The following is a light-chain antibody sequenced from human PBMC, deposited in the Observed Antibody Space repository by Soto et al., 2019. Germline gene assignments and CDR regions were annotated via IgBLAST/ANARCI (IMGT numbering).Light chain of an antibody. CDR3: QKSYSTPPT. V-gene: IGKV1-39*01. Sequence: DIQITQSPSALCAPVCRGVTSTCRASQSLSSFLNWYQQKPGKAPKLLIYAASSLQSGVPSRFSGSGSGTHFTLTISSLQPEDFATYYCQKSYSTPPTFGRGTTVDIK. CDR2: AAS. J-gene: IGKJ4*01. CDR1: QSLSSF.